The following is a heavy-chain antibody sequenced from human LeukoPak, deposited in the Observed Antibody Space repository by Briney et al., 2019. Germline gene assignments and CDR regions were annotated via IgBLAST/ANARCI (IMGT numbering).Heavy chain of an antibody. J-gene: IGHJ6*02. D-gene: IGHD3-9*01. V-gene: IGHV3-23*01. Sequence: GGSLRLSCAASGFTFSSYAMSWVRQAPGKGLEWVSTISASAGSTYYADSVKGRFTISRDNSKNTLYLQMNSLRAEDTAVYYCAKTPKSILTGYYYGMDVWGQGTTVTVSS. CDR2: ISASAGST. CDR1: GFTFSSYA. CDR3: AKTPKSILTGYYYGMDV.